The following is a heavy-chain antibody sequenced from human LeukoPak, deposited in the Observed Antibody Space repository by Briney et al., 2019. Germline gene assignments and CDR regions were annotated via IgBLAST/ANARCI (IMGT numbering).Heavy chain of an antibody. Sequence: ASVKVSCKVSGDTLTELSMHWVRQAPGKGLEWMGGFDPEDGETIYAQKFQGRVTMTEDTSTDTAYMELSSLRSEDTAVYYCARGRGYDFWSDLDYWGQGTLVTVSS. CDR2: FDPEDGET. D-gene: IGHD3-3*01. V-gene: IGHV1-24*01. J-gene: IGHJ4*02. CDR1: GDTLTELS. CDR3: ARGRGYDFWSDLDY.